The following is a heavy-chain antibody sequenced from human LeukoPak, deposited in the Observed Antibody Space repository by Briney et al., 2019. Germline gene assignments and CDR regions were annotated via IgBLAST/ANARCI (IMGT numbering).Heavy chain of an antibody. CDR2: INPTGTGT. J-gene: IGHJ4*02. Sequence: ASVKVSCKASGYTFTNYYMHWVRQAPGQGLEWMGLINPTGTGTNYAQKFRGRVTLTRDTSTTTVYMELCSLRYEDTAVYYCAREESGGYFDYWGQGTPVTVSS. D-gene: IGHD2-8*02. V-gene: IGHV1-46*01. CDR3: AREESGGYFDY. CDR1: GYTFTNYY.